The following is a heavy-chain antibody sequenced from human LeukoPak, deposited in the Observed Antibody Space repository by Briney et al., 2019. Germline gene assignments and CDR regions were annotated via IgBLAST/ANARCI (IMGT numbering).Heavy chain of an antibody. CDR3: ATPGDWNDVPY. Sequence: PSETLSLTCTVSGGSISSYYWSWIRQPPGKGLEWIGYIYYSGTTNYNPSLKSRVTISVDTSKNQFSLKLSSVTAADTAVYYCATPGDWNDVPYWGQRTLVTVSS. J-gene: IGHJ4*02. CDR2: IYYSGTT. D-gene: IGHD1-1*01. CDR1: GGSISSYY. V-gene: IGHV4-59*12.